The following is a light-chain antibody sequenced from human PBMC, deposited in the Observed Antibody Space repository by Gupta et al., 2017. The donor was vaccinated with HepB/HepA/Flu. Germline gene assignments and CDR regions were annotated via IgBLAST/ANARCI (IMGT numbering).Light chain of an antibody. J-gene: IGLJ3*02. Sequence: VLTQPPSLSAAPGHNVTISCSGSSSNIGNNYVSWYQQLPGTAPKLLIYETNKRPSGIPDRFSGSKSGTSATLGISGLQTGDEADYYCGTWDSSLSAEEFGGGTKLTVL. CDR1: SSNIGNNY. CDR2: ETN. V-gene: IGLV1-51*02. CDR3: GTWDSSLSAEE.